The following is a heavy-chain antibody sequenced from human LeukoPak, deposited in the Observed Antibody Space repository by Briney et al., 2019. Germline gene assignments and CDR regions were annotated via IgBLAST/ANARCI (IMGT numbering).Heavy chain of an antibody. CDR2: INPSGGST. J-gene: IGHJ6*02. V-gene: IGHV1-46*01. Sequence: VSVKVSCKASGYTFTSYYMHWVRQAPGQGLEWMGIINPSGGSTSYAQKFQGRVTMTRDTSTSTVYMELSSLRSEDTAVYYCAREPPYCSSTSCYYYYGMDVWGQGTTVTVSS. CDR1: GYTFTSYY. CDR3: AREPPYCSSTSCYYYYGMDV. D-gene: IGHD2-2*01.